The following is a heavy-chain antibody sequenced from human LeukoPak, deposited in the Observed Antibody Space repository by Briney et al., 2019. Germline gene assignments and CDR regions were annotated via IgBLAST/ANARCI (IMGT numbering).Heavy chain of an antibody. CDR1: GFTFSSYS. V-gene: IGHV3-21*01. CDR3: ARNTGTGYFDY. CDR2: ISSSSSYI. Sequence: KTGGSLGLSCAASGFTFSSYSMNWVRQAPGKGLEWVSSISSSSSYIYYADSVKGRFTISRDNAKNSLYLQMNSLRAEDTAVYYCARNTGTGYFDYWGQGTLVTVSS. J-gene: IGHJ4*02. D-gene: IGHD3/OR15-3a*01.